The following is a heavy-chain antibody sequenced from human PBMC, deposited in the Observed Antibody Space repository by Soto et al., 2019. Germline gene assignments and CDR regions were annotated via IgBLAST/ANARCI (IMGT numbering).Heavy chain of an antibody. V-gene: IGHV1-2*02. J-gene: IGHJ5*02. D-gene: IGHD2-15*01. Sequence: GASVKVSCKASGYTFTDYYIHWVRQAPGQGLEWMGWTNPNSGGTNYAQKFQGRVTMTRDTSISTAYMELSRLISDDTAVYYCARGDVRVVASFDPWGQGALVTVSS. CDR3: ARGDVRVVASFDP. CDR2: TNPNSGGT. CDR1: GYTFTDYY.